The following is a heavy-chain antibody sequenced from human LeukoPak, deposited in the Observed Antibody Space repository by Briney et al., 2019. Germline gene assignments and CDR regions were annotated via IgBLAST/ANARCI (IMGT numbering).Heavy chain of an antibody. D-gene: IGHD3-10*01. Sequence: SETLSLTCAVYGGSFSGYYWSWIRQPPGKGLEWIGEINHSGSTNYNPSLKSRVTISVDTSNNQFSLKLSSVTAADTAVYYCVRVVPYYGSGSYYYYFDYWGQGTLVTVSS. CDR3: VRVVPYYGSGSYYYYFDY. CDR1: GGSFSGYY. V-gene: IGHV4-34*01. CDR2: INHSGST. J-gene: IGHJ4*02.